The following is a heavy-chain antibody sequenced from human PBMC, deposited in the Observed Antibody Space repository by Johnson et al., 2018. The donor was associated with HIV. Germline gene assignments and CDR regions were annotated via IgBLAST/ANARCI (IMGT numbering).Heavy chain of an antibody. CDR3: ATGFGPAFEM. D-gene: IGHD3-16*01. CDR1: GFTFSDYY. CDR2: TTDKLNSYTT. J-gene: IGHJ3*02. V-gene: IGHV3-72*01. Sequence: VQLLESGGGLVQPGGSLRLSCVVSGFTFSDYYMDWVRQAPGKGLEWVGRTTDKLNSYTTKYAASVKGRFSISRDDSKNTLYLQMNSLKTEDTAVYYCATGFGPAFEMWGQGTMVTVSS.